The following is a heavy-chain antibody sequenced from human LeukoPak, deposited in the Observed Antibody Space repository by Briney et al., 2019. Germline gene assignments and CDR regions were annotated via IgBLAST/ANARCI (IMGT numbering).Heavy chain of an antibody. CDR3: ARDLYDDNRCFDF. D-gene: IGHD1-14*01. CDR2: IHHSGIT. CDR1: VYSISSGYY. V-gene: IGHV4-38-2*02. J-gene: IGHJ4*02. Sequence: SETLSLTCTVSVYSISSGYYWGWIRQPPGKGLEGIGSIHHSGITSYNPSLKSRVTISVDTSKNQFSLRVDSVTAADTAVYYCARDLYDDNRCFDFWGQGILVTVSS.